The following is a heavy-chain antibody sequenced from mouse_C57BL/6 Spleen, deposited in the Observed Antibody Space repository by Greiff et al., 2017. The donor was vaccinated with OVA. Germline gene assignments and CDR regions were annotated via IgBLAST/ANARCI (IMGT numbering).Heavy chain of an antibody. CDR1: GYTFTDYY. CDR3: ARADRSNYFDY. V-gene: IGHV1-19*01. J-gene: IGHJ2*01. CDR2: INPYNGGT. D-gene: IGHD1-1*01. Sequence: DVQLQESGPVLVKPGASVKMSCKASGYTFTDYYMNWVKQSHGKSLEWIGVINPYNGGTSYNQKFKGKATLTVDKSSSTAYMELNSLTSEDSAVYYCARADRSNYFDYWGQGTTLTVSS.